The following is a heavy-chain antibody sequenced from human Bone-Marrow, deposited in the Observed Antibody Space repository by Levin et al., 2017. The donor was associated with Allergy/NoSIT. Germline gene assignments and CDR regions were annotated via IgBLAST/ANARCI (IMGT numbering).Heavy chain of an antibody. CDR2: IDTISATI. CDR3: ARDLWSSGWYGGAFDC. CDR1: GFSFSKFE. J-gene: IGHJ4*02. D-gene: IGHD6-19*01. V-gene: IGHV3-48*03. Sequence: QAGGSLRLSCAASGFSFSKFEMNWVRQAPGKGLEWVSYIDTISATIYYTDSVKGRFTISRDNAKNSLYLQMNSLRADDTAVYYCARDLWSSGWYGGAFDCWGQGALVSVSS.